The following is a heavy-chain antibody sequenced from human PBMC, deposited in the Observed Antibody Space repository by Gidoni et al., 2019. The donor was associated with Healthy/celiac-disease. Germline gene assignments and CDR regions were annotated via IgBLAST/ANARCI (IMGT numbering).Heavy chain of an antibody. CDR3: AAIYSSSWYTDYYYGMDV. V-gene: IGHV3-30*01. D-gene: IGHD6-13*01. Sequence: RTEWVAVISYDGSNKYYADSVKGRFTISRDNSKNTLYLQMNSLRAEDTAVYYCAAIYSSSWYTDYYYGMDVWGQGTTVNVS. J-gene: IGHJ6*02. CDR2: ISYDGSNK.